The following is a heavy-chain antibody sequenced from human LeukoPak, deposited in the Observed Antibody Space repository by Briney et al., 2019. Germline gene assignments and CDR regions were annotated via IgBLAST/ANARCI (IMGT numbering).Heavy chain of an antibody. V-gene: IGHV3-21*01. D-gene: IGHD4-23*01. CDR2: IIKSGSHI. Sequence: GGSLRLSCAASGFTFSSHAMSRVRQAPGKGLEWVSAIIKSGSHIYYADSVKGRFTISRDNANNSLYLQMTGLRDEDTAVYYCARGRGGDNSNWFDPWGPGTLVTVSS. J-gene: IGHJ5*02. CDR1: GFTFSSHA. CDR3: ARGRGGDNSNWFDP.